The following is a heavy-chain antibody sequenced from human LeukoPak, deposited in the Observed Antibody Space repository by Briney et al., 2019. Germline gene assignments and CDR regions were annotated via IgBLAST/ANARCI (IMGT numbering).Heavy chain of an antibody. CDR3: ARHLAAAGTSNFDY. D-gene: IGHD6-13*01. CDR1: GGSISSYY. V-gene: IGHV4-59*01. J-gene: IGHJ4*02. CDR2: IYYSGST. Sequence: SETLSLTCTVSGGSISSYYWSWIRQPPGKGLEWIGYIYYSGSTNYNPSLKSRVTISVDTSKNQFSLKLSSVTAADTAVYYCARHLAAAGTSNFDYWGQGTLVTVSS.